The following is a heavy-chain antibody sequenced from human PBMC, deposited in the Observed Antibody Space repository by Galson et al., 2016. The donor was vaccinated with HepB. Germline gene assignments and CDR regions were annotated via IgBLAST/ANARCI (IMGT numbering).Heavy chain of an antibody. V-gene: IGHV4-59*01. CDR1: GGSISTYY. J-gene: IGHJ6*02. Sequence: ETLSLTCTVSGGSISTYYWSWIRQPPGKGLEWIGYIYYNGNTNYNPSLKSRVTISVDTSKNQFSLRLSSVTAADTAVYYCARGGIFDSRTILYGMDVWGQGTTVTVSS. D-gene: IGHD2-21*01. CDR2: IYYNGNT. CDR3: ARGGIFDSRTILYGMDV.